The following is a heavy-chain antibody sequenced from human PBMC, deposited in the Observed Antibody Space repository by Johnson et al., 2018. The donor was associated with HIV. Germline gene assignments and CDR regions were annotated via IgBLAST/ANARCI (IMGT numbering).Heavy chain of an antibody. V-gene: IGHV3-53*01. D-gene: IGHD2-2*01. Sequence: VQLVESGGGLIQPGGSLRLSCVASGFTVSSNYMNWVRKAPGKGLEWVAIISSAGTTYYVDSVKGRVTISRHNSNNTLYLKMNSLRAEDTAVYYCAKGLVAAALRWGGAFDIWVQGTMVTVSS. J-gene: IGHJ3*02. CDR3: AKGLVAAALRWGGAFDI. CDR1: GFTVSSNY. CDR2: ISSAGTT.